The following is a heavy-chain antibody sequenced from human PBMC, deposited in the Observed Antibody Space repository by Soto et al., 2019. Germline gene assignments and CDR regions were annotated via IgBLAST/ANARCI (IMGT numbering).Heavy chain of an antibody. V-gene: IGHV3-30-3*01. D-gene: IGHD2-2*01. CDR3: ARDPGYCISTSCYGGLYGMDV. CDR2: ISYDGSNK. CDR1: GFTFSSYA. Sequence: QVQLVESGGGVVQPGRSLRLSCAASGFTFSSYAMHWVRQAPGKGLEWVAVISYDGSNKYYADSVKGRFTISRDNSKNTLYLQMTILRAEDTAVYYCARDPGYCISTSCYGGLYGMDVWGQGTTVSVSS. J-gene: IGHJ6*02.